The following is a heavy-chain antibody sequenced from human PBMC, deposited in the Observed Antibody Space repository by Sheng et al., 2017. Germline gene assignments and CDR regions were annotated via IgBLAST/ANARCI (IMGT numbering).Heavy chain of an antibody. Sequence: EVQLVESGGGLVQPGGSLKLSCAASGFTFSGSAMHWVRQASGKGLEWVGRIRSKANSYATAYAASVKGRFTISRDDSKNTAYLQMNSLKTEDTAVYYCNTVTTPPRYMDVWGKGTTVTVSS. V-gene: IGHV3-73*02. D-gene: IGHD4-4*01. CDR1: GFTFSGSA. CDR3: NTVTTPPRYMDV. J-gene: IGHJ6*03. CDR2: IRSKANSYAT.